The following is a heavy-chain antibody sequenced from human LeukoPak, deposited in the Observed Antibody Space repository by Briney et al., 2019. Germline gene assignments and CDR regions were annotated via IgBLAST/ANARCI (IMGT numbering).Heavy chain of an antibody. CDR2: IRNDGSNK. V-gene: IGHV3-30*02. Sequence: SGGSLRLSCVASGFTFSSNGMHWVRQAPGKGLEWVAFIRNDGSNKYYVDSVKGRFTIYRDNSKNTLYLQMNSLRAEDTAVYYCAAAGYGPLRYYYYYMDVWGKGTTVTVSS. J-gene: IGHJ6*03. CDR3: AAAGYGPLRYYYYYMDV. CDR1: GFTFSSNG. D-gene: IGHD5-18*01.